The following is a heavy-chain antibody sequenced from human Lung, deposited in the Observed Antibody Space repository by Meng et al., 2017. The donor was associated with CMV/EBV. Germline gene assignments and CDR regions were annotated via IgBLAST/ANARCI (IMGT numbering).Heavy chain of an antibody. J-gene: IGHJ4*02. D-gene: IGHD6-19*01. CDR1: GYTFTHHG. CDR3: ARDPSNTSGRYAYFDY. CDR2: ISCYNGDT. V-gene: IGHV1-18*01. Sequence: QVQLGQVGAEVKKPGASVRVSCKASGYTFTHHGISWIRQAPGQGLEWMGWISCYNGDTNYAQKFQGKVTMTTDTSTSTAYMDLRSLRSDDTAVYYCARDPSNTSGRYAYFDYWGQGTLVTVSS.